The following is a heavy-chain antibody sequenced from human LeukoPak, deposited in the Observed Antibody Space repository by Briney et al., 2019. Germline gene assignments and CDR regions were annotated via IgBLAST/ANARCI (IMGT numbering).Heavy chain of an antibody. CDR3: VRDRELNY. D-gene: IGHD3-10*01. J-gene: IGHJ4*02. CDR2: TYNSGST. V-gene: IGHV4-59*01. Sequence: KGLEWLGYTYNSGSTLYNPSLKSRVTISVDTSRNEFSLRPTSVTAADAAVYYCVRDRELNYWGQGTLVTVSS.